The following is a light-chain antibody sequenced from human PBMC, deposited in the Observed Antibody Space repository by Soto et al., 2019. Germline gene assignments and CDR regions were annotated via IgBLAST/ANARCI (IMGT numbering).Light chain of an antibody. CDR3: QQRSDWPST. V-gene: IGKV3-11*01. Sequence: EIVLTQSPATLSLSPGDRATLSCRASQSVGSSLGWYQQRPGQAPRLLIYDASNRATGIPARFSGSGSGTDITLTISSLEPEDFAGYYCQQRSDWPSTFGGGTKVEIK. CDR1: QSVGSS. CDR2: DAS. J-gene: IGKJ4*01.